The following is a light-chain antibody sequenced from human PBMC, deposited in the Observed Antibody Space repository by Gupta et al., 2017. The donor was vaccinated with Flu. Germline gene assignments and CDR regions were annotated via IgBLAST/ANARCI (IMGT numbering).Light chain of an antibody. Sequence: SITISCTGTSTDVGAYNFVSWYQKHPGKVPKLIIYRGSQRPSGVSNRFSGSKSGNTASLTISGLQTEDEADYYCCSYAGTSAMVFGGGTKVTGL. J-gene: IGLJ3*02. V-gene: IGLV2-23*01. CDR2: RGS. CDR1: STDVGAYNF. CDR3: CSYAGTSAMV.